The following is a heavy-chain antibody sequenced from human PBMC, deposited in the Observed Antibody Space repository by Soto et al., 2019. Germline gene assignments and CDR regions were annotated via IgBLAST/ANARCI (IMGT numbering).Heavy chain of an antibody. CDR3: AGADIVVVPAALIYYYHGMDV. Sequence: ASVKVSCKDSVGTFSSCAISWVRQAPGQGLEWMGGTIPTSGTANYAQKFQGRVTITADKSTSTAYMELRSLRYAGTAVYYRAGADIVVVPAALIYYYHGMDVWGQGATVTVSS. V-gene: IGHV1-69*06. D-gene: IGHD2-2*01. CDR1: VGTFSSCA. J-gene: IGHJ6*02. CDR2: TIPTSGTA.